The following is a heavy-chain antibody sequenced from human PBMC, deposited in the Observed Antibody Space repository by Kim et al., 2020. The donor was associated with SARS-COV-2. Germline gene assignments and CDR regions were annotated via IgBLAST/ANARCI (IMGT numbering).Heavy chain of an antibody. Sequence: GGSLRLSCAASGFTFGGYAMSWVRQAPGKGLEWLSAISGSGGSTYYADSVRGRFTISRDNSKNTLYLQMNSLRAEDTAVYYCAKGAVAVAGSGHRDYWGQGTLVTVSS. V-gene: IGHV3-23*01. J-gene: IGHJ4*02. CDR3: AKGAVAVAGSGHRDY. D-gene: IGHD6-19*01. CDR1: GFTFGGYA. CDR2: ISGSGGST.